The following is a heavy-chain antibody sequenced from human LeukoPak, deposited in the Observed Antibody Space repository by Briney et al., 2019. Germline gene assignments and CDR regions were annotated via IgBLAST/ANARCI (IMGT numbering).Heavy chain of an antibody. CDR1: GFTFSTYW. CDR2: IKQDGSEK. D-gene: IGHD5-12*01. J-gene: IGHJ4*02. Sequence: GGSLRLSCAVSGFTFSTYWTSWVRQAPGKGLEWVANIKQDGSEKYYVDSVKGRFTISRDNAKNSLYLQMNSLRAEDTAVYYCAKEGLYSGYEWYWGQGTLVTVSS. V-gene: IGHV3-7*01. CDR3: AKEGLYSGYEWY.